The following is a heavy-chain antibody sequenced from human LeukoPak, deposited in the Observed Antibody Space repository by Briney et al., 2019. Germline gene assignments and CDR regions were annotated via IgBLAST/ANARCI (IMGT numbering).Heavy chain of an antibody. D-gene: IGHD3-3*02. V-gene: IGHV4-59*01. CDR1: GGSISSYY. J-gene: IGHJ5*02. CDR3: ARNTDTLLGWFDP. CDR2: IYYSGST. Sequence: KPSETLSLTCTVSGGSISSYYWSWIRQPPGKGLEWIGYIYYSGSTNYNPSLKSRVTISVDTSKNQFSLKLSSVTAADTAVYYCARNTDTLLGWFDPWGQGTLVTVSS.